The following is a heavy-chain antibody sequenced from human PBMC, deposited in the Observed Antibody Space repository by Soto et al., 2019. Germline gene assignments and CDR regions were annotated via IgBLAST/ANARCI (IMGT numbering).Heavy chain of an antibody. CDR3: ARGGGA. V-gene: IGHV4-30-4*01. CDR2: IYYSGTT. CDR1: GGSISSGDYS. J-gene: IGHJ4*02. D-gene: IGHD3-16*01. Sequence: SEPLSLTCPVSGGSISSGDYSWNWIRQPPGKGLEWIGYIYYSGTTSYNPSLKSRVTMSVDTSENQFSLKLSSMTAADTAVYYCARGGGAWGPGTLVTVS.